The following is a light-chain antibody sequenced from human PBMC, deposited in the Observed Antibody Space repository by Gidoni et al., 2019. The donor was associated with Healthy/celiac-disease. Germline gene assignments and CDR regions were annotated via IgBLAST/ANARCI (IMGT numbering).Light chain of an antibody. J-gene: IGLJ3*02. CDR1: SSNIGAGYD. CDR3: QSYDTSLSAWV. CDR2: ANS. V-gene: IGLV1-40*01. Sequence: QSVLTQPPSVSGAPGQRVTISCTGSSSNIGAGYDVHWYQHLPGTAPKLIIYANSNRPSGVPDRFSGSKSGTSASLAITGLQAEDEAEYHCQSYDTSLSAWVFGGGTKLTVL.